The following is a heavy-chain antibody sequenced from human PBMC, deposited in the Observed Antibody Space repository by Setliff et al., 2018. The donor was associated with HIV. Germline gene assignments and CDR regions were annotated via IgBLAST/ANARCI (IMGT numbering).Heavy chain of an antibody. CDR2: IYITGST. J-gene: IGHJ4*02. CDR1: GGSINRGTYY. Sequence: PSETLSLTCSVSGGSINRGTYYWTWIRQSAGKGLEWIGHIYITGSTDYNPSLKSRVTISVDTSKNQFSLKLSSVTAPDTAVYYCARQGDGYNLYHVYYFDYWGQGTLVTVSS. D-gene: IGHD5-12*01. V-gene: IGHV4-61*09. CDR3: ARQGDGYNLYHVYYFDY.